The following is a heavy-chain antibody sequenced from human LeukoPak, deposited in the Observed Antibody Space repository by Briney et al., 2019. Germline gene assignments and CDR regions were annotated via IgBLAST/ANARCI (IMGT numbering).Heavy chain of an antibody. J-gene: IGHJ6*02. Sequence: SETLSLTCTVSGGSISSYYWSWIRQPPGKGLEWIGYISHIGSTNYNPSLKSRITISVDTSKNQFSLKLSSVTAADTAVYYCARYDYDSSAYYTYGMDVWGQGTTVTVSS. CDR3: ARYDYDSSAYYTYGMDV. V-gene: IGHV4-59*01. CDR1: GGSISSYY. CDR2: ISHIGST. D-gene: IGHD3-22*01.